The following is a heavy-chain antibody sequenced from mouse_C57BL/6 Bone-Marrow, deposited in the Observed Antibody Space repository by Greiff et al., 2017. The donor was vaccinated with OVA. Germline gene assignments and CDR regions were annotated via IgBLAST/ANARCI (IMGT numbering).Heavy chain of an antibody. Sequence: EVQGVESGGGLVKPGGSLKLSCAASGFTFSSYAMSWVRQTPEKRLEWVATISDGGSYTYYPDNVKGRFTISRDNAKNNLYLQMSHLKSEDTAMYYCARDSSGLFAYWGQGTLVTVSA. V-gene: IGHV5-4*01. J-gene: IGHJ3*01. CDR3: ARDSSGLFAY. D-gene: IGHD3-2*02. CDR1: GFTFSSYA. CDR2: ISDGGSYT.